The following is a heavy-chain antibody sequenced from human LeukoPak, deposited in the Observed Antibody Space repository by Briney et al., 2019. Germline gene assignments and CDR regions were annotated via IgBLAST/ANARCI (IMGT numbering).Heavy chain of an antibody. CDR3: VTGRYSYGWYDH. D-gene: IGHD1-26*01. V-gene: IGHV4-59*13. CDR2: MYYGGSP. J-gene: IGHJ5*02. CDR1: GGSISSFY. Sequence: SEALSLTCTVSGGSISSFYWSWIRQPPGKGLEWIGYMYYGGSPNYNPSLKSRVITSLDTSKNQFSLKLNSVTTADTAVYYCVTGRYSYGWYDHWGQGILVTVSS.